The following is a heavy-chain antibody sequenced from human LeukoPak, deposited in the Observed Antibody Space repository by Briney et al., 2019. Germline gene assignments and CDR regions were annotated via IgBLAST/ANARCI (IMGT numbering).Heavy chain of an antibody. V-gene: IGHV3-23*01. CDR2: INGNGGRT. CDR3: ANLYSSGWYDGGPTPFDS. Sequence: GGSLRLSCAASGFTFSSYALSWVRQAPGKGLEWVSTINGNGGRTYYADSVKGRFTISRDNSKHTLYLQMNNLRAEDTAVYYCANLYSSGWYDGGPTPFDSWGQGTLVTVSS. D-gene: IGHD6-19*01. CDR1: GFTFSSYA. J-gene: IGHJ4*02.